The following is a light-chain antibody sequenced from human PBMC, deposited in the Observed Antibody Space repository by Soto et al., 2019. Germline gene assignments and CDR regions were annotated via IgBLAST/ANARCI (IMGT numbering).Light chain of an antibody. J-gene: IGKJ2*01. V-gene: IGKV3-20*01. Sequence: EVVLTQSPGTLSLSPGERATLSCRASQSISSTYLGWYQQKPGQAPRLLIYGASSRGTGIPDRFNGGGSGTDFTLTISRLEPEDFAVYYCQQYGISPTFGQGTKLEIK. CDR1: QSISSTY. CDR3: QQYGISPT. CDR2: GAS.